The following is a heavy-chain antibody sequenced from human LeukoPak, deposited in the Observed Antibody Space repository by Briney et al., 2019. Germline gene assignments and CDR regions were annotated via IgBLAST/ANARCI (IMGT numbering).Heavy chain of an antibody. J-gene: IGHJ4*02. D-gene: IGHD2-21*01. CDR3: ARICSGGNCYVDS. CDR2: INPDGGTT. V-gene: IGHV3-74*01. CDR1: GFTFSTYW. Sequence: GGSLRLSCAASGFTFSTYWMHWVRQAPGKGLVWVSRINPDGGTTTYADSVKGRFTISRDNAKSTLYLQMNSLRAEDTAVYYCARICSGGNCYVDSWGQGTLVTVSS.